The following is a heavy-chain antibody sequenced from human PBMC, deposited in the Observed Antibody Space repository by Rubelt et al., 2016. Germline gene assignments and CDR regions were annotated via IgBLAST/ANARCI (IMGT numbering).Heavy chain of an antibody. V-gene: IGHV4-39*01. D-gene: IGHD3-16*01. Sequence: QLQLQESGPGLVKPSETLSLTCTVSAGSISSSSYYWGWIRQPPGKGLEWIGSIYYSGSTYYNPSLKSRVTITVDTSKNQFSLKLSSVTAADTAVYYCARVTGGSSDYWGQGTLVTVSS. CDR1: AGSISSSSYY. CDR3: ARVTGGSSDY. CDR2: IYYSGST. J-gene: IGHJ4*02.